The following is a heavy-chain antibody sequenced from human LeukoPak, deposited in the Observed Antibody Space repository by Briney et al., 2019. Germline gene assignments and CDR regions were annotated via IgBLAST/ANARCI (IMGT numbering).Heavy chain of an antibody. J-gene: IGHJ4*02. Sequence: GGSLRLSCAASGFTFSSYGMSWIRQAPGKGLEWVSYISSSGSTIYYADSVKGRFTISRDNAKNSLYLQMNSLRAEDTAVYYCASLYDSSGLSDYWGQGTLVTVSS. D-gene: IGHD3-22*01. CDR1: GFTFSSYG. CDR3: ASLYDSSGLSDY. V-gene: IGHV3-11*01. CDR2: ISSSGSTI.